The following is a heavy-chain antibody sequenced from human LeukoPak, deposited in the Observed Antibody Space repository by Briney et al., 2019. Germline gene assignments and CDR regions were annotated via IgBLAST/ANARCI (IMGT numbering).Heavy chain of an antibody. D-gene: IGHD1-7*01. Sequence: ASVKVSCKASGYTFTTYNINWVRQAPGQGLEWMGWITADNGNTNYAQKFQGRVTMTTDTSTSTVYMELRSLRSDDTAVYYCARGITGTLNAFDIWGQGTMVTGSS. J-gene: IGHJ3*02. CDR1: GYTFTTYN. V-gene: IGHV1-18*01. CDR3: ARGITGTLNAFDI. CDR2: ITADNGNT.